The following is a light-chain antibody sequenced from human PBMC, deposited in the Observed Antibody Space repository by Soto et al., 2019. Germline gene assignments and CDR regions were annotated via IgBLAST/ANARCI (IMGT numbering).Light chain of an antibody. CDR1: QGISSY. V-gene: IGKV1-9*01. J-gene: IGKJ3*01. CDR3: QRLNT. Sequence: IQLTQSPSSLSASVGDRVTITCRASQGISSYLAWCQQKPGKAPNLLIYAASTLQSGVPSRFSGSRSGTDFTLTISSLQPEYFSTYFCQRLNTFGPGTKVDIK. CDR2: AAS.